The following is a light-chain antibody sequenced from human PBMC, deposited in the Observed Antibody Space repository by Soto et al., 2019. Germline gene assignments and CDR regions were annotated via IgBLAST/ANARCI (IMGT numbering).Light chain of an antibody. V-gene: IGLV2-14*01. CDR1: SSDVGAYNY. CDR3: SSYSDISTLV. CDR2: DVT. Sequence: QSALTQPASVSGSPGQSITISCTGTSSDVGAYNYVSWYQQHPGKAPKLMIYDVTNRPSGVSDRFSGSKSGNTASLTISGLQAEDEADYYCSSYSDISTLVFGTGTKLTV. J-gene: IGLJ1*01.